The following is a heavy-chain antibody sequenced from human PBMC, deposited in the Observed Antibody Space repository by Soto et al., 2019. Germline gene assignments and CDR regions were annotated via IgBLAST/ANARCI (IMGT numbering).Heavy chain of an antibody. J-gene: IGHJ6*02. CDR1: GGSISSYY. V-gene: IGHV4-4*07. Sequence: SETLSLTCTVSGGSISSYYWSWIRQPAGKGLEWIGRIYTSGSTNYNPSLKSRVTMSVDTSKNQFSLKLSSVTAADTAVYYCARDGVVTAPYYYGMNVWGQGTTVTVSS. CDR2: IYTSGST. D-gene: IGHD2-21*02. CDR3: ARDGVVTAPYYYGMNV.